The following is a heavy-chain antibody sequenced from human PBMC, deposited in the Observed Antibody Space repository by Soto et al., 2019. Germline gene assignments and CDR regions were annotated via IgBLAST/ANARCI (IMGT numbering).Heavy chain of an antibody. Sequence: ASVKVSCKASGGTFSSYAISWVRQAPGQGLEWMGGIIPIFGTANYAQKFQGRVTITADESTSTAYMELSSLRSEDTAVYYCARFGGYYDILSWFDPWGQGTLVTVSS. CDR1: GGTFSSYA. CDR2: IIPIFGTA. J-gene: IGHJ5*02. D-gene: IGHD3-9*01. CDR3: ARFGGYYDILSWFDP. V-gene: IGHV1-69*13.